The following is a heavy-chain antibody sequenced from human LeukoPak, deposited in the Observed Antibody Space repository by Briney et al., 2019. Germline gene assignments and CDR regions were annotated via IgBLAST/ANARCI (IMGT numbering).Heavy chain of an antibody. CDR2: IYSGGST. CDR1: GFTVSSNY. Sequence: GSLRLSCAASGFTVSSNYMSWVRQAPGKGLEWVSVIYSGGSTYYADSVKGRFTISRDNSKNTLYLQMNSLRAEDTAVYYCAREMGLRYFDWYHYYYYGMDVWGQGTTVTVSS. V-gene: IGHV3-66*01. CDR3: AREMGLRYFDWYHYYYYGMDV. J-gene: IGHJ6*02. D-gene: IGHD3-9*01.